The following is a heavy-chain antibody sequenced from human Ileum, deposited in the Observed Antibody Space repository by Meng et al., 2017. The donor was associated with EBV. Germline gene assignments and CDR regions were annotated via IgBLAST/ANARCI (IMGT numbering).Heavy chain of an antibody. CDR1: GAHMSSTNW. J-gene: IGHJ4*02. Sequence: ETGQRPVKPSGTLSLTCVVSGAHMSSTNWWSWVRQPPGKGLEWIGEIYHSGSTNYNPSLKSRVSISVDKSKNQFSLKLSSVTAADTAVYYCARADKVRFDYWGQGTLVTVSS. V-gene: IGHV4-4*02. CDR2: IYHSGST. CDR3: ARADKVRFDY.